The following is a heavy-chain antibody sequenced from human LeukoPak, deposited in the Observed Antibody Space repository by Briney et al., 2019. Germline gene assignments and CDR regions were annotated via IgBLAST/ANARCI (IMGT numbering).Heavy chain of an antibody. CDR1: DGAINSYY. Sequence: KPSETLSLTCSVSDGAINSYYWSWIRQPPGEGLEWVGYVYYTGSTNYNPSLKSRVTISVDTSKNQFSLKVSSVSVADTAVYYCTRLGQYSSSWYPDYWGQGTLVTVSS. D-gene: IGHD6-13*01. CDR3: TRLGQYSSSWYPDY. V-gene: IGHV4-59*08. J-gene: IGHJ4*02. CDR2: VYYTGST.